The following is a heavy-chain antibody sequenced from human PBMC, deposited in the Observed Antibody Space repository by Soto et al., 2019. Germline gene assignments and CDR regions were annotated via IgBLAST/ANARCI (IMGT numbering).Heavy chain of an antibody. CDR2: ITSSGSYT. CDR3: ARDYYRFNSGYGFSMDV. J-gene: IGHJ6*02. V-gene: IGHV3-11*06. Sequence: GGSLRLSCAASGLTFSDYYMSWIRQAPGKVLEWVSYITSSGSYTKYADSLKGRFTISRDNSKNTLYLQMNSLRAEDTAVYYCARDYYRFNSGYGFSMDVWGQGTTVTVSS. D-gene: IGHD5-12*01. CDR1: GLTFSDYY.